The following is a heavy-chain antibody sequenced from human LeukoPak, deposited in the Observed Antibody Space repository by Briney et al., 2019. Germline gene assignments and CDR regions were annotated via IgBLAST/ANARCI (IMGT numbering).Heavy chain of an antibody. CDR1: GFTFSSYS. CDR2: IGSSSSYI. V-gene: IGHV3-21*01. D-gene: IGHD1-1*01. CDR3: ARNWNDGFDP. Sequence: SRGSLRLSCAASGFTFSSYSMNWVRQAPGKGLEWVSSIGSSSSYIYYADSVKGRFTISRDNAKNSLYLQMNSLRAEDTAVYYCARNWNDGFDPWGQGTLVTVSS. J-gene: IGHJ5*02.